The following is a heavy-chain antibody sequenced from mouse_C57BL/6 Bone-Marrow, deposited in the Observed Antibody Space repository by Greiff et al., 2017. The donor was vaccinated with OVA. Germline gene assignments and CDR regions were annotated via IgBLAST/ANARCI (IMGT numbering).Heavy chain of an antibody. CDR1: GYTFTSYW. J-gene: IGHJ4*01. D-gene: IGHD5-2*01. CDR2: IYPGSGST. V-gene: IGHV1-55*01. Sequence: QVQLKQPGAELVKPGASVKMSCKASGYTFTSYWITWVKQRPGQGLEWIGDIYPGSGSTNYNEKFKSKATLTVDTSSSTAYMQLSSLTSEDSAVYYCARIRIPYAMDYWGQGTSVTVSS. CDR3: ARIRIPYAMDY.